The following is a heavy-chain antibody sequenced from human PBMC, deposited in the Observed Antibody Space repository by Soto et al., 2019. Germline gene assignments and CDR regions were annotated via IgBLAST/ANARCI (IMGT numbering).Heavy chain of an antibody. CDR1: EYTFTSFE. J-gene: IGHJ4*02. V-gene: IGHV1-8*01. CDR2: MNPNSGKA. Sequence: GASVKVSCKASEYTFTSFEINWVRQATGQGLEWMGWMNPNSGKAGYAQKFQGRVSMTRNTSISTAYMELSSLRSEDTAVYYCTRGCFEARIWGQGEXVPVSS. CDR3: TRGCFEARI. D-gene: IGHD3-9*01.